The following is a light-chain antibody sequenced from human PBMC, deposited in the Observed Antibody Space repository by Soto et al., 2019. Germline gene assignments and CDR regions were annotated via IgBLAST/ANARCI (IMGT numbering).Light chain of an antibody. CDR3: QSYDSSLSGWV. Sequence: QSVLTQPPSVSGAPGQRVTISCTGSSSNIGAGYDVHWYQQLPGTAPKLLIFGNNNRPSGVPHRFSGSKSGTSASLAITGLQAEDEADYYCQSYDSSLSGWVFGGGTKLTVL. V-gene: IGLV1-40*01. CDR2: GNN. J-gene: IGLJ3*02. CDR1: SSNIGAGYD.